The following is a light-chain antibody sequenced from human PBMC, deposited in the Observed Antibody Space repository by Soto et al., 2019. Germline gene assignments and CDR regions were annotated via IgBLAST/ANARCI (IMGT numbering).Light chain of an antibody. V-gene: IGKV3-20*01. Sequence: EIVLTQXPXTXXXSXXXRATLYXRASQSVSSNHLAWYQQKPGQAPRLLIYGGSSRATGIPVRFSGSGSETDFTLTITRLEPEDFAMYYCQQYSSSRTFGQGTKVDIK. CDR3: QQYSSSRT. CDR1: QSVSSNH. CDR2: GGS. J-gene: IGKJ1*01.